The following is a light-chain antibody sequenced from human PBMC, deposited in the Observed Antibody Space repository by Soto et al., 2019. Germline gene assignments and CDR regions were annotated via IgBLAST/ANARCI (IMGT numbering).Light chain of an antibody. CDR3: KQFNTYFRT. J-gene: IGKJ2*01. V-gene: IGKV1-5*03. Sequence: DIQMTQSPSTLSASLGDRVTITCRASQGISGWLAWYQQKPGKAPKLLITKASSRLSASGSGTEFTLTIHSVQPDDFATYYCKQFNTYFRTFGPGTKLEI. CDR1: QGISGW. CDR2: KAS.